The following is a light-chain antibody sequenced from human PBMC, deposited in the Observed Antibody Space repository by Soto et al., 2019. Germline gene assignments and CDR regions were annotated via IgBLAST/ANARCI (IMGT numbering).Light chain of an antibody. V-gene: IGLV1-44*01. CDR2: SNT. CDR1: SSNIGSNT. CDR3: AAWDDSLNGMV. J-gene: IGLJ2*01. Sequence: QSVLTQPPSVPGTPGQRVTISGSGSSSNIGSNTVNWYQQLPGTTPKLVMYSNTRRPSGVPDRFSASKSGTSVSLVISGRQSDDEAEYYCAAWDDSLNGMVFGGGTKLTVL.